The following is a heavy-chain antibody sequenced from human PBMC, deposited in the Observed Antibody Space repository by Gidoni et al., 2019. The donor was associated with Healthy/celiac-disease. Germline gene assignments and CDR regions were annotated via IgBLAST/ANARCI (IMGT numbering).Heavy chain of an antibody. Sequence: EVQLVESGGGLVKPGGSLRLSCAASGFTFSRLRMNWVRQAPGKGLEWVSSISSSSSYIYYADSVKGRITISRDKAKNSLYLQMKSLRAEDTAVYYCARDHEYSGTYYYYGMDVWGQGTTVTVSS. CDR2: ISSSSSYI. J-gene: IGHJ6*02. V-gene: IGHV3-21*01. CDR3: ARDHEYSGTYYYYGMDV. D-gene: IGHD1-26*01. CDR1: GFTFSRLR.